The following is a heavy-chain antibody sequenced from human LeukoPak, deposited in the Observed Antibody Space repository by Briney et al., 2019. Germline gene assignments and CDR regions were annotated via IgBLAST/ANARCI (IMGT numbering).Heavy chain of an antibody. Sequence: ASVKVSCKASGYTFTSYYMHWVRQAPGQGLEWMGIINPSGGSTSYAQKFQGRVTMTRDTSTSTVYMELSSLRSEDTAVYYCARATWDLLDYYYMDVWGKGTTVTVSS. CDR3: ARATWDLLDYYYMDV. CDR1: GYTFTSYY. D-gene: IGHD1-26*01. V-gene: IGHV1-46*03. CDR2: INPSGGST. J-gene: IGHJ6*03.